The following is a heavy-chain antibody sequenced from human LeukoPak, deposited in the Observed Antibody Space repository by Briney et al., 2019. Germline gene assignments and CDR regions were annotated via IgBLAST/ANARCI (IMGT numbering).Heavy chain of an antibody. J-gene: IGHJ4*02. Sequence: ASVKVSCKASGGTFSSYAISWVRQAPGQGLEWMGGIIPILGTANYAQKFQGRVTITADESTSTAYMELSSLRSEDTAVYYCAAVKSGSSWYLLFDYWGQGTLVTVSS. V-gene: IGHV1-69*01. CDR3: AAVKSGSSWYLLFDY. D-gene: IGHD6-13*01. CDR1: GGTFSSYA. CDR2: IIPILGTA.